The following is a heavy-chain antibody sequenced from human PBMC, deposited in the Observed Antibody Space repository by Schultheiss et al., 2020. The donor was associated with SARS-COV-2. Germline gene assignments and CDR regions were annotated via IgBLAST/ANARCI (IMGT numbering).Heavy chain of an antibody. D-gene: IGHD2-2*01. Sequence: GESLKISCKGSGYSFTSYWIGWVRQMPGKGLEWMGIIYPGDFDTRYSPSFQGQVTISADKSISTAYLQWSSLKASDTAMYYCARVRSLPAAIGWFDPWGQGTLVTVSS. J-gene: IGHJ5*02. CDR1: GYSFTSYW. CDR3: ARVRSLPAAIGWFDP. CDR2: IYPGDFDT. V-gene: IGHV5-51*01.